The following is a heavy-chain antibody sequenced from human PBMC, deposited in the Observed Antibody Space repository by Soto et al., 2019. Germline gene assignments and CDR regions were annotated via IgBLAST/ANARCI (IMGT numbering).Heavy chain of an antibody. CDR2: IYHSGST. CDR3: ARFSFSGQLVDYYYYGMDV. J-gene: IGHJ6*02. CDR1: GGSISSSNW. D-gene: IGHD6-13*01. V-gene: IGHV4-4*02. Sequence: PSETLSLTCAVSGGSISSSNWWSWVRQPPGKGLEWIGEIYHSGSTNYNPYLKSRVTISVDKSKNQFSLKLSSVTAADTAVYFCARFSFSGQLVDYYYYGMDVWGQGTTVTVSS.